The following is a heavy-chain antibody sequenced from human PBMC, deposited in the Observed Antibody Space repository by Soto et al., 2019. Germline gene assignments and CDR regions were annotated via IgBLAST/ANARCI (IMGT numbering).Heavy chain of an antibody. CDR3: ARGATVTTYYYYYGMDV. J-gene: IGHJ6*02. CDR1: GGSISSYY. D-gene: IGHD4-17*01. V-gene: IGHV4-59*01. CDR2: IYYSGST. Sequence: SETLSLTCTVSGGSISSYYWSWIRQPPGKGLEWIGYIYYSGSTKYNPSLKSRVTISVDTSKNQFSLKLSSVTAADTAVYYCARGATVTTYYYYYGMDVWGQGTTVTVSS.